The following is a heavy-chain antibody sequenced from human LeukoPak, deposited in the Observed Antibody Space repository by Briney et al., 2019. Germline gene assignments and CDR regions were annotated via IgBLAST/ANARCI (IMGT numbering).Heavy chain of an antibody. Sequence: SETLSLTCAVSGGSISSSNWWSWVRQPPGKGLEWIGEIYHSGSTNYNPSLKSRVTISVDKSKNQFSLKLSSVTAADTAVYYCARDPLRGYGDYAYAFDIWGQGTMVTVSS. J-gene: IGHJ3*02. CDR2: IYHSGST. CDR1: GGSISSSNW. D-gene: IGHD4-17*01. V-gene: IGHV4-4*02. CDR3: ARDPLRGYGDYAYAFDI.